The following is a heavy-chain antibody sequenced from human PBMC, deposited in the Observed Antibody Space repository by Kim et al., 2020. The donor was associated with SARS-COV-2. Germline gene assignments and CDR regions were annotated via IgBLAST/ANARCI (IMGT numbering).Heavy chain of an antibody. Sequence: ASVKVSCKASEYTFTTYYIHWVRQAPGHGLEWMGIINPRGGTTTYPQRFQGRLTMTMDTSTSTVYMELSNLRSEDTAVYYCATPRGIYYYGLDLWGQGTAVTVSS. J-gene: IGHJ6*02. D-gene: IGHD3-10*01. CDR1: EYTFTTYY. V-gene: IGHV1-46*01. CDR2: INPRGGTT. CDR3: ATPRGIYYYGLDL.